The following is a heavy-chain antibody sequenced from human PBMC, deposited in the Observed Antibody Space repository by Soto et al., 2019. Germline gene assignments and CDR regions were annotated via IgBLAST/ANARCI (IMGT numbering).Heavy chain of an antibody. J-gene: IGHJ5*02. CDR2: ISYIGST. V-gene: IGHV4-30-4*01. D-gene: IGHD3-3*01. Sequence: SETLSLTCTVSGGSISGDYFWTCIRQPPGRGLEWIGYISYIGSTYYNPSLKSRVTISLDTSKTQFSLKMTSVNLADTAVYYCARDRALVGTVFGVPGGGLDPWGQGTLVTVYS. CDR3: ARDRALVGTVFGVPGGGLDP. CDR1: GGSISGDYF.